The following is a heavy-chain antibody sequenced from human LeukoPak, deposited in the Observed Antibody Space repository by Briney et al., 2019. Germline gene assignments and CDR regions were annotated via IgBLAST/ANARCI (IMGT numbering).Heavy chain of an antibody. J-gene: IGHJ4*02. CDR1: GFTFSSYA. CDR3: ARDPKKMYSSSDY. V-gene: IGHV3-30-3*01. Sequence: PGRSLRLSCAASGFTFSSYAMHWVRQAPGKGLEWVAVISYDGSNKYYADSVKGRFTISRDNSKDTLYLQMNSLRAEDTAVYYCARDPKKMYSSSDYWGQGTLVTVSS. CDR2: ISYDGSNK. D-gene: IGHD6-13*01.